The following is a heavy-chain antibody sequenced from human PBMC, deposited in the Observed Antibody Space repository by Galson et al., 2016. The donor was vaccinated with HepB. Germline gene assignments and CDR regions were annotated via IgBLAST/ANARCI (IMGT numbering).Heavy chain of an antibody. D-gene: IGHD3-10*01. CDR2: IRGSGNGI. V-gene: IGHV3-23*01. J-gene: IGHJ3*02. CDR3: GKERGSRLTMVRGVLDPFDI. Sequence: QAPGKGLEWVSAIRGSGNGIDYADSVMGRFTIPSDNSKNTLNLQIRSLGAEDTAVYYFGKERGSRLTMVRGVLDPFDIWGQGTLVTVSS.